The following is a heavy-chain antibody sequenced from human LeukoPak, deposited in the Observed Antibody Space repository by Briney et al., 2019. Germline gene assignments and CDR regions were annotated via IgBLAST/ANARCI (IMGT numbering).Heavy chain of an antibody. J-gene: IGHJ5*02. V-gene: IGHV3-21*01. CDR2: ISSSSSYI. CDR3: AREYSSSWDVNWFDP. D-gene: IGHD6-13*01. Sequence: PGGSLRLSCAASGFTFSSYSMNWVRQAPGKGLEWVSSISSSSSYIYYADSVKGRFTISRDNAKNSLYLQMNSRRAEDTAVYYCAREYSSSWDVNWFDPWGQGTLVTVPS. CDR1: GFTFSSYS.